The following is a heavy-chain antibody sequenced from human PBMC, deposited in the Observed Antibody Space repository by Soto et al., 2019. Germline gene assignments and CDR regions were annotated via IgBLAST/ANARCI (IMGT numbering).Heavy chain of an antibody. J-gene: IGHJ5*02. V-gene: IGHV3-7*01. CDR1: GFTFSSYW. CDR3: ARGGRDGYNWFDP. CDR2: IKQDGSEK. Sequence: EAQLVESGGGLVQPGGSLRVSCAVSGFTFSSYWMSWVRQAPGKGLEWVAKIKQDGSEKDYVDSVKGRFTISRDNANNSLILHMYSLRAEDTAVYYCARGGRDGYNWFDPWGQGTLVTVSS. D-gene: IGHD3-16*01.